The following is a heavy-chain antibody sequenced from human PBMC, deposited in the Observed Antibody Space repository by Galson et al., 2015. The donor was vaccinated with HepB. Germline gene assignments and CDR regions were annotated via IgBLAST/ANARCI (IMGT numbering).Heavy chain of an antibody. V-gene: IGHV1-18*01. Sequence: SVKVSCKAFGYTFTNFGVTWVRQAPGQGLEWMAWISTYNGNTDYARKFQGRLTMTTDTSTSTAYMELRSLTSDDTAVYYCATARYTTSPPDNRGQGTLVTVSS. J-gene: IGHJ4*02. CDR3: ATARYTTSPPDN. CDR1: GYTFTNFG. D-gene: IGHD2-2*02. CDR2: ISTYNGNT.